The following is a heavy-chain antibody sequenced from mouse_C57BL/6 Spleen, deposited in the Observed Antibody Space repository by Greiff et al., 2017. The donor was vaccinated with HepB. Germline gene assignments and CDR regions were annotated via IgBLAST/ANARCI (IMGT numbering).Heavy chain of an antibody. V-gene: IGHV1-82*01. CDR2: IYPGDGDT. CDR3: ARFGYYGSRQGYYAMDY. CDR1: GYAFSSSW. D-gene: IGHD1-1*01. Sequence: QVQLKESGPELVKPGASVKISCKASGYAFSSSWMNWVKQRPGKGLEWIGRIYPGDGDTNYNGKFKGKATLTADKSSSTAYMQLSSLTSEDSAVYFCARFGYYGSRQGYYAMDYWGQGTSVTVSS. J-gene: IGHJ4*01.